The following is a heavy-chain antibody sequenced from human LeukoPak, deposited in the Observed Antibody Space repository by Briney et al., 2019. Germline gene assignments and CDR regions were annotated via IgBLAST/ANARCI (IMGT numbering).Heavy chain of an antibody. J-gene: IGHJ3*02. CDR1: GFTFSTYT. V-gene: IGHV3-21*01. CDR3: ARDISMLRGVIGAFDI. CDR2: ISSSSSSYI. Sequence: PGGSLRLSCAASGFTFSTYTINWVRQAPGKGLEWVSSISSSSSSYIYYADLVKGRFTISRDNAKNSLYLQMNSLRAEDTAVYYCARDISMLRGVIGAFDIWGQGTMVTVSS. D-gene: IGHD3-10*01.